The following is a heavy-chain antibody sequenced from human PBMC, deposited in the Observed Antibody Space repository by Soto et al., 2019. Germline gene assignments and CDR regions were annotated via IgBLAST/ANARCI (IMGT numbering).Heavy chain of an antibody. CDR2: INPNSGGT. CDR3: ARGCFSLEALDVFDI. D-gene: IGHD2-8*01. J-gene: IGHJ3*02. V-gene: IGHV1-2*04. CDR1: GYTFTGYY. Sequence: ASVKVSCKASGYTFTGYYMHWVRQAPGQGLEWMGWINPNSGGTNYAQKFQGWVTMTRDTSISTAYMELSRLRSDDTAVYYCARGCFSLEALDVFDIWGQGTMVTVSS.